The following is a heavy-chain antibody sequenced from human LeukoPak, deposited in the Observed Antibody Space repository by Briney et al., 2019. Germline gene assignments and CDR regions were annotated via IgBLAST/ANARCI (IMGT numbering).Heavy chain of an antibody. CDR3: ARGSPAGAGYLDY. J-gene: IGHJ4*02. V-gene: IGHV3-48*03. Sequence: GGSLRLSCAASGFTFGSYEMNWVRQAPGMGLEWVSYISGSGSNINYTDSVKGRFTISRDNAKNSMYLQMTSLRVEDTAVYYCARGSPAGAGYLDYRGQGALVTVSS. CDR2: ISGSGSNI. D-gene: IGHD6-13*01. CDR1: GFTFGSYE.